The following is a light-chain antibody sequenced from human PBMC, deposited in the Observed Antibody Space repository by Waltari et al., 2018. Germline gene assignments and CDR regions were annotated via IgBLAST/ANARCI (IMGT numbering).Light chain of an antibody. Sequence: QSALTQPASVSGSPGQSIAISCTGSSSDVGAYNYVSWYQQYPGKAPTVMIYDVINRPSGVSDRFSGSKSGNTASLTISGLQAEDEADYYCSSYTTSRTVVFGGGTKLTVL. CDR2: DVI. J-gene: IGLJ3*02. V-gene: IGLV2-14*01. CDR3: SSYTTSRTVV. CDR1: SSDVGAYNY.